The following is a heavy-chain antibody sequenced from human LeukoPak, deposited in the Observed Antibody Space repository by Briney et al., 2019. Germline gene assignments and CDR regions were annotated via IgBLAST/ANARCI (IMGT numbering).Heavy chain of an antibody. J-gene: IGHJ5*02. CDR3: ASRTNRGSKNCFDH. Sequence: SETLSLTCTVSGGSISTYHWNWIRQPAGKGLEWIGRIQNSDTNYNPSLKSRVIISVDTSKKQFSLKLSSVTAADTAVYYCASRTNRGSKNCFDHGGQGTLATVSS. CDR2: IQNSDT. V-gene: IGHV4-4*07. D-gene: IGHD1-26*01. CDR1: GGSISTYH.